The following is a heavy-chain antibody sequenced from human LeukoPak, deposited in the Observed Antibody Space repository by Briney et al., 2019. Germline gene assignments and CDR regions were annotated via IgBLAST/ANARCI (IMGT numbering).Heavy chain of an antibody. D-gene: IGHD3-3*01. Sequence: SETLSLTCAVSGGSISSGGYSWSWIRQPPGKGLEWIGYIYHSGSTYYNPSLKSRVTISVDRSKNQFSLKLSSVTAADTAVYHCARGYEWLMFDYWGQGALVTVSS. CDR1: GGSISSGGYS. V-gene: IGHV4-30-2*01. J-gene: IGHJ4*02. CDR2: IYHSGST. CDR3: ARGYEWLMFDY.